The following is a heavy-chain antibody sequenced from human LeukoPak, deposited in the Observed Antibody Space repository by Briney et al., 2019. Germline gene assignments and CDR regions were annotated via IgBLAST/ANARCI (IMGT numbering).Heavy chain of an antibody. CDR3: ARGRGRATIFGLDY. Sequence: ASVKVSCKTSGGTFSSYAISWVRQAPGQGLAWMGGIIPIFGTANYAQKFQGRVTITADESTSTAYMELSSLRSEDTAVYYCARGRGRATIFGLDYWGQGTLVTVSS. D-gene: IGHD5-24*01. J-gene: IGHJ4*02. CDR2: IIPIFGTA. CDR1: GGTFSSYA. V-gene: IGHV1-69*13.